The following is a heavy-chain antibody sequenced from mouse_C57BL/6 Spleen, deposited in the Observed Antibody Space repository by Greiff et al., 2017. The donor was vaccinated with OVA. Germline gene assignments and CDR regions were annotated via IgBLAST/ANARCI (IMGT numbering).Heavy chain of an antibody. CDR2: INPNNGGT. CDR3: ARRPFYGGFAY. J-gene: IGHJ3*01. D-gene: IGHD1-1*01. CDR1: GYTFTDYN. Sequence: VQLKQSGPELVKPGASVKLPCKASGYTFTDYNMDWVKQSHGKSLEWIGDINPNNGGTIYNQKFKGKATLTVDKSSSTAYMELRSLTSEDTAVYYCARRPFYGGFAYWGQGTLVTVSA. V-gene: IGHV1-18*01.